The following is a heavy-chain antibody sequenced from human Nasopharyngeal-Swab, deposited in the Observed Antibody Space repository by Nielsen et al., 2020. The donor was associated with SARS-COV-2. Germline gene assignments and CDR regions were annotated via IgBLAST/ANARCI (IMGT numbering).Heavy chain of an antibody. V-gene: IGHV1-46*01. Sequence: ASVKVSCKASGYSFTKYYIHWVRQGPGQGLEWVGAIYAEGGSPDYAQKFQGRVTMTRDRSTSTVYMDLSSLRSEDTAVYYCARRQSSDYPFDYWGQGTLVTVSS. CDR3: ARRQSSDYPFDY. CDR2: IYAEGGSP. CDR1: GYSFTKYY. J-gene: IGHJ4*02. D-gene: IGHD3-22*01.